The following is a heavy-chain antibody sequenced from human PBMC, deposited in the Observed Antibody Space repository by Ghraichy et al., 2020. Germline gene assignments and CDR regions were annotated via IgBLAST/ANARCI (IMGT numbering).Heavy chain of an antibody. CDR1: GYSISSGYY. J-gene: IGHJ3*02. CDR3: ARQITVVTPDGGFDI. V-gene: IGHV4-38-2*02. Sequence: SETLSLTCTVSGYSISSGYYWGWIRQPPGKGLEWIGSIYHSGSTYYNPSLKSQVTISVDTSKNQFSLKLSSVTAADTAVYYCARQITVVTPDGGFDIWGQGTMVTVSS. D-gene: IGHD4-23*01. CDR2: IYHSGST.